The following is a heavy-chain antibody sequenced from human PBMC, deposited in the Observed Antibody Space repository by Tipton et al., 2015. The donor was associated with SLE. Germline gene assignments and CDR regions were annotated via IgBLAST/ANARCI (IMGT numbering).Heavy chain of an antibody. D-gene: IGHD3-10*01. V-gene: IGHV4-4*08. J-gene: IGHJ3*02. CDR3: ARDTAHYGSGDGAFDI. CDR1: GASISSDY. CDR2: IYTSGST. Sequence: TLSLTCTVSGASISSDYWSWVRQPPGQGLEWIAYIYTSGSTYYNPSLKSRVTISVDTSKNPFSLKLSSVTAADTAVYYCARDTAHYGSGDGAFDIWGQGTMVTVSS.